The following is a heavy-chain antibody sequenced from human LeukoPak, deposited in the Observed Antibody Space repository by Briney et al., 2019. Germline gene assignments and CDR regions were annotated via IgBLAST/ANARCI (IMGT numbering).Heavy chain of an antibody. V-gene: IGHV3-23*01. D-gene: IGHD3-3*01. CDR3: SKITIFGVVSLADANDY. Sequence: QPGGSLRLSCAASGFTFSSYAMSWVRQAPGKGLEWVSAISGSGGSTYYGDSVKGRFTISRDNSKNTLFLQMNSLRAEDTALYYCSKITIFGVVSLADANDYWGQGTLVTVSS. CDR1: GFTFSSYA. J-gene: IGHJ4*02. CDR2: ISGSGGST.